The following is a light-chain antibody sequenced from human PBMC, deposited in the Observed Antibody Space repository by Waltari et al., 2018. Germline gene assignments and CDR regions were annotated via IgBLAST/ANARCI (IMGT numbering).Light chain of an antibody. CDR3: QQTYTSPHT. CDR1: QIVINH. CDR2: VAS. Sequence: DIQMTQSPSSLSASVGDRVTITCRASQIVINHLHWYQAKPGKPPKILIYVASTLQSGVPSRFSGSGHGTDFTLTISSLQPEDFATYYCQQTYTSPHTFGQGTKVEI. V-gene: IGKV1-39*01. J-gene: IGKJ2*01.